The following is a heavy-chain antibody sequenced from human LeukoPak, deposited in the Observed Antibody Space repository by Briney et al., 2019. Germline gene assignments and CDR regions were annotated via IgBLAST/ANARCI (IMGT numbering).Heavy chain of an antibody. CDR2: ISSSGSTI. J-gene: IGHJ3*02. CDR1: GFTFSDYY. D-gene: IGHD1-26*01. Sequence: GGSLRLSCAASGFTFSDYYMSWIRQAPGKGLEWVSYISSSGSTIYYADSVKGRFTISRDNAKNSLYLQMNSLRAEDTAVYYCARDLTVGATIDAFDIWGQGTMVTVSS. CDR3: ARDLTVGATIDAFDI. V-gene: IGHV3-11*01.